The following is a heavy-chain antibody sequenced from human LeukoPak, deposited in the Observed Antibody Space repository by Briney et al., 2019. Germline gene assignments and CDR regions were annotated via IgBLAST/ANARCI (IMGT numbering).Heavy chain of an antibody. Sequence: GGSLRLSCAASGFSFSSYAMSCVRQAPGKGLEWFSAITDRGGSTYHADSVKGRFTISRDNPKNTLYLQMNSLRAEDTAVYYCAKGSSSGWPYYFDYWGQGILVTVSS. CDR1: GFSFSSYA. V-gene: IGHV3-23*01. CDR3: AKGSSSGWPYYFDY. CDR2: ITDRGGST. D-gene: IGHD6-19*01. J-gene: IGHJ4*02.